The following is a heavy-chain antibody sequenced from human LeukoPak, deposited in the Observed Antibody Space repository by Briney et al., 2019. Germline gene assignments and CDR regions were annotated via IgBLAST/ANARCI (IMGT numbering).Heavy chain of an antibody. D-gene: IGHD5-18*01. Sequence: GGSLRLSCAASGFTFSSYSMNWVRQAPGKGLEWVSSISSSSSYIYYADSVKGRFTIPRDNAKNSLYLQMNSLRAEDTAVYYCARDGSGPYSYGYGRYFDYWGQGTLVTVSS. CDR3: ARDGSGPYSYGYGRYFDY. V-gene: IGHV3-21*01. CDR1: GFTFSSYS. J-gene: IGHJ4*02. CDR2: ISSSSSYI.